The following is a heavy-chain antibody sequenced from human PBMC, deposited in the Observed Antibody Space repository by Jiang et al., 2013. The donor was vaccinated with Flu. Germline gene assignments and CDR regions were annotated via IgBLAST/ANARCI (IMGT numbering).Heavy chain of an antibody. V-gene: IGHV5-51*01. CDR3: ARLVTTRDAMDV. CDR2: IYPADSDT. J-gene: IGHJ6*02. Sequence: GAEVKKPGESLKISCEGFAYYFSSFWIGWVRQMPGRGLEWMGIIYPADSDTRYSPSFQGQVTISVDKSINTAYLQWRSLETSDTAIYYCARLVTTRDAMDVWGQGTSVTVSS. CDR1: AYYFSSFW. D-gene: IGHD4-17*01.